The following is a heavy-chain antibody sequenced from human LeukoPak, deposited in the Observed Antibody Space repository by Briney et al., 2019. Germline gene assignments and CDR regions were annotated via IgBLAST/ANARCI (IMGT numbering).Heavy chain of an antibody. J-gene: IGHJ4*02. CDR3: ARVGTMIVVDY. D-gene: IGHD3-22*01. V-gene: IGHV3-21*01. CDR1: GFTFSSYS. CDR2: ISSSSSYI. Sequence: GGSLRLSCAASGFTFSSYSMNWVRQAPGKGLEWVSSISSSSSYIYYADSVRGRFTISRDNAKNSLYLQMNSLRAEDTAVYYCARVGTMIVVDYWGQGTLVTVSS.